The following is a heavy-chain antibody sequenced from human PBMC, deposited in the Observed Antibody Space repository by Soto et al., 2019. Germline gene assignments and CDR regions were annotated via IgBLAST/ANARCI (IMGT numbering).Heavy chain of an antibody. V-gene: IGHV4-59*03. CDR1: HGSISSYY. CDR3: ARRVGSAGWHDY. D-gene: IGHD1-26*01. CDR2: GFYTGST. Sequence: QVQLQESGPGLVKPSETLSLTCTVSHGSISSYYWSWVRQSPGKGLEWIGYGFYTGSTNYNPSLMSRVTISVDTSKNQFSLTLSSVTSADTGVYSCARRVGSAGWHDYWGQGTLVTVSS. J-gene: IGHJ4*02.